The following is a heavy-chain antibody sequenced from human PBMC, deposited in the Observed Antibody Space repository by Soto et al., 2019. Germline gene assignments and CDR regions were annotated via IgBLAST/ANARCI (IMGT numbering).Heavy chain of an antibody. CDR3: ARRVGAYYYSLDV. V-gene: IGHV5-10-1*04. D-gene: IGHD3-10*01. CDR1: GYSFTRYW. J-gene: IGHJ6*02. Sequence: GESLKISCKGSGYSFTRYWISWVRQMPGKGLEWMGRIDPSDSYTNYGPSFQGQVTISADKSISTAYLQWSSLKASDTAIYYCARRVGAYYYSLDVWGQGTTVTVSS. CDR2: IDPSDSYT.